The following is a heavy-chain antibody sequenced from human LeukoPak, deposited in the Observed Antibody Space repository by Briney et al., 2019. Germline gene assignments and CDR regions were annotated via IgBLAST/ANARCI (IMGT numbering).Heavy chain of an antibody. CDR1: GGSISSGSYY. CDR2: IYTSGST. Sequence: SQTLSLTCTVSGGSISSGSYYWSWIRQPAGKGLEWIGRIYTSGSTNYNPSLKSRVTISVDTSKNQFSLKLSSVTAADTAVYYCARDQYCSGGSCYDYWGQGTLVTVSS. V-gene: IGHV4-61*02. CDR3: ARDQYCSGGSCYDY. J-gene: IGHJ4*02. D-gene: IGHD2-15*01.